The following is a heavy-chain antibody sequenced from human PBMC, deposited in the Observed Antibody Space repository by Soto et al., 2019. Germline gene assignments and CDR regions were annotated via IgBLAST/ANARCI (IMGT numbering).Heavy chain of an antibody. J-gene: IGHJ3*02. CDR3: AREEVYCVGGYFFRNAFKI. V-gene: IGHV3-21*01. D-gene: IGHD2-21*01. CDR1: GFALSSYS. Sequence: EVQLVESGGRLVKPGGSLRLYCAVSGFALSSYSIAWVRQAPGKGLEWVSFNFNYAGRLYYADLVKGRFAISRDDAKNSVYLQMNIMRGVDTAVNSCAREEVYCVGGYFFRNAFKIGGKGTVVTVSS. CDR2: NFNYAGRL.